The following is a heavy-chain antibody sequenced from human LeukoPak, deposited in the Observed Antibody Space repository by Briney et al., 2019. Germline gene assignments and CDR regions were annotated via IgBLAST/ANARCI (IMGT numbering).Heavy chain of an antibody. Sequence: GGSLRLSCAASGFTFDDYGMSWVRLTPAKGLEWVSAITGSGAGTYYADSVKGRFIISRDNAQNSLFLQMNSLRAEDTVVYYCVRDQGGAVSYWGQGTLVTVSS. J-gene: IGHJ4*02. V-gene: IGHV3-20*04. CDR2: ITGSGAGT. CDR3: VRDQGGAVSY. D-gene: IGHD3-16*01. CDR1: GFTFDDYG.